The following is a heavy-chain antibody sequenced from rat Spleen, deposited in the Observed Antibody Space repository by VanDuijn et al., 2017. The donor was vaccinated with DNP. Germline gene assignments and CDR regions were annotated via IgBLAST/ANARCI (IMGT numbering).Heavy chain of an antibody. J-gene: IGHJ1*01. CDR3: ARAKYSSHYWYFDF. D-gene: IGHD1-2*01. CDR1: GFTFSDYA. Sequence: EVQLVESGGGLVQPGNSLKLSCADSGFTFSDYAMAWVRQSPKKALEWVATIIYDGTTTYYRDSVKGRFTISRDNAKNTLFLQMDSLRSEDTATYYCARAKYSSHYWYFDFWGPGTMVTVSS. V-gene: IGHV5-17*01. CDR2: IIYDGTTT.